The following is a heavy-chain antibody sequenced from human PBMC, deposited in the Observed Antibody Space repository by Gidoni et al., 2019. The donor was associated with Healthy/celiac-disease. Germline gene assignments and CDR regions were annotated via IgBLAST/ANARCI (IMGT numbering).Heavy chain of an antibody. Sequence: EVQLLESGGGLVQPGGSLGPSCPALGFPFSSYEMNWVRQAPGKGLEWVSYISSSGSTIYYADSVKGRFTISRDNAKNSLYLQMNSLRAEDTAVYYCARDFVVQVPRFDPWGQGTLVTVSS. CDR2: ISSSGSTI. CDR1: GFPFSSYE. V-gene: IGHV3-48*03. J-gene: IGHJ5*02. CDR3: ARDFVVQVPRFDP. D-gene: IGHD2-2*01.